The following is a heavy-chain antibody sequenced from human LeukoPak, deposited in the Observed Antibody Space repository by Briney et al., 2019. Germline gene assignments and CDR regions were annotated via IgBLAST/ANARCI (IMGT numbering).Heavy chain of an antibody. CDR2: IHQDGNEK. Sequence: PGGSLRLSCAASGFTFSTYWMSWVRQAPGEELEWVANIHQDGNEKYYVDSVKGRFTISRDNAKNSLYLQMNSLRAEDTAVYYCARGDKFSGDYWGQGTLVTVSS. J-gene: IGHJ4*02. V-gene: IGHV3-7*04. CDR1: GFTFSTYW. CDR3: ARGDKFSGDY. D-gene: IGHD2-15*01.